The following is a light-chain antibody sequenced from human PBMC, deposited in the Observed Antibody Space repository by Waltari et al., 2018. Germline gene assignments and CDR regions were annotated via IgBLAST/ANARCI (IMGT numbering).Light chain of an antibody. CDR1: SSTIGAGYA. Sequence: QSVLTQPPSVSGAPGQRVTIPCPGSSSTIGAGYAVHWYQQLPGTAPKLLIYGNNNRPSGVPDRFSGSKSGTSASLAITGLQAEDEADYYCQSYGSDWVFGGGTKLTVL. V-gene: IGLV1-40*01. J-gene: IGLJ3*02. CDR3: QSYGSDWV. CDR2: GNN.